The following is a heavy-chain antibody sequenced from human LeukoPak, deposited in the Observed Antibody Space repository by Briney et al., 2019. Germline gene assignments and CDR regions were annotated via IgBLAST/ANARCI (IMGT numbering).Heavy chain of an antibody. Sequence: PGGSLRLSCAASGFIFSDYYMSWIRQAPGKGLEWVSYITSSGNAIYYADSVKGRFTISRDNAKNSLYLQMNSLRAEDTAVYYCAREGQHVLGPVTGWGQGTLVTVSS. J-gene: IGHJ4*02. CDR3: AREGQHVLGPVTG. V-gene: IGHV3-11*01. CDR1: GFIFSDYY. CDR2: ITSSGNAI. D-gene: IGHD4-17*01.